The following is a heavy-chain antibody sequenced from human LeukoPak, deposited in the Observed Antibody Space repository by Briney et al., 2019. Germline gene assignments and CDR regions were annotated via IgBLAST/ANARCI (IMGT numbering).Heavy chain of an antibody. J-gene: IGHJ5*02. CDR3: AREPAGNWFDP. CDR2: INPNSGGT. D-gene: IGHD6-13*01. CDR1: GYTFTGYY. V-gene: IGHV1-2*02. Sequence: GASVKVSCKASGYTFTGYYMHWVRQAPGQGLEWMGWINPNSGGTNYAQKFQGRVTMTRDTSISTAYMGLSRLRSDDTAVYYCAREPAGNWFDPWGQGTLVIVSS.